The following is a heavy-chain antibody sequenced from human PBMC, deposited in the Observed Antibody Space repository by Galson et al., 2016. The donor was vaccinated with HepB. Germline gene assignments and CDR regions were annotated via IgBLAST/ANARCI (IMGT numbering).Heavy chain of an antibody. V-gene: IGHV3-48*02. J-gene: IGHJ6*02. CDR2: ISSSSDTI. CDR3: AREGFLEWLPFYHHGMDI. D-gene: IGHD3-3*01. CDR1: GFTFSSHN. Sequence: SLRLSCAASGFTFSSHNMNWVRQAPGKGLEWVSYISSSSDTIDYADSVKGRFTISRDNAKNSLYLQMNSLRHDDTAVYYCAREGFLEWLPFYHHGMDIWGQGTTVTISS.